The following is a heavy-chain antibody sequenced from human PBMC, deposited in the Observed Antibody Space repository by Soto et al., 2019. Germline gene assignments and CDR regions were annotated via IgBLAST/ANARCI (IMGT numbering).Heavy chain of an antibody. V-gene: IGHV1-2*04. D-gene: IGHD2-8*01. J-gene: IGHJ3*02. CDR1: GYTYTGYY. CDR2: INPNSGGT. CDR3: ARSHCTNGVCYGFDAFDI. Sequence: ASVKASSKASGYTYTGYYRYWARQAPGQGLEWMGWINPNSGGTNYAQKFQGWVTMTRDTSISTAYMELSRLRSDDTAVYYCARSHCTNGVCYGFDAFDIWGQGTMVTVSS.